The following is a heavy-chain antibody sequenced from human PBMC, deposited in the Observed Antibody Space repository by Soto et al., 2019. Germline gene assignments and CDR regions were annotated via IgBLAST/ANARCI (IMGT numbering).Heavy chain of an antibody. J-gene: IGHJ4*01. Sequence: GGSLRLSCAASGFGFTFSTSAMSWVLQAPGKGLEWVSTFRESGGTTHYANSVKGRFTISRDTSKNMLYLQMNSLRAEDTAIYYCAKDYHWAINSDTHDYWSHGTLVTVSS. CDR3: AKDYHWAINSDTHDY. CDR1: GFGFTFSTSA. V-gene: IGHV3-23*01. CDR2: FRESGGTT. D-gene: IGHD1-1*01.